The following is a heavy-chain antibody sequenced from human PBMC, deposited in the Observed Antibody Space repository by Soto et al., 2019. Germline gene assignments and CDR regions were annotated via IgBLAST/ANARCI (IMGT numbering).Heavy chain of an antibody. CDR3: AREVRGSYFLDY. Sequence: ASVKVSCKASGGTFSSYAISWVRQAPGQGLEWMGGIIPIFGTANYAQKFQGRVTITADESTSTAYMELSSLRSEDTAVYYCAREVRGSYFLDYWGQGTLVTVSS. J-gene: IGHJ4*02. D-gene: IGHD1-26*01. V-gene: IGHV1-69*13. CDR1: GGTFSSYA. CDR2: IIPIFGTA.